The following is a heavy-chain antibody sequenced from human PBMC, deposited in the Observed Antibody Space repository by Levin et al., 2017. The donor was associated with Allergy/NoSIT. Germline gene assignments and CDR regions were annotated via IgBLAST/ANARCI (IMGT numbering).Heavy chain of an antibody. V-gene: IGHV4-61*02. Sequence: SPTLSLTCTVSGGSISSGSYYWSWIRQPAGKGLEWIGRIYTSGSTNYNPSLKSRVTISVDTSKNQFSLKLSSVTAADTAVYYCAREGIVVVPAAMRSPYNWFDPWGQGTLVTVSS. CDR2: IYTSGST. CDR1: GGSISSGSYY. J-gene: IGHJ5*02. CDR3: AREGIVVVPAAMRSPYNWFDP. D-gene: IGHD2-2*01.